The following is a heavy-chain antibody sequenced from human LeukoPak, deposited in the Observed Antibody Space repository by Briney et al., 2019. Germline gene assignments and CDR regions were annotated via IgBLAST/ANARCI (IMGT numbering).Heavy chain of an antibody. CDR2: IRSKAYGGTT. CDR1: GFPFGDYA. D-gene: IGHD1-1*01. CDR3: TRSPFDNISTFDD. Sequence: PGGSLRLSCTASGFPFGDYAMSWVRQAPGKGLEWVGFIRSKAYGGTTEYAASVKGRFTISRDDSKSIAYLQMNSLKTEDTAVYYCTRSPFDNISTFDDWGQGTLVTVSS. V-gene: IGHV3-49*04. J-gene: IGHJ4*02.